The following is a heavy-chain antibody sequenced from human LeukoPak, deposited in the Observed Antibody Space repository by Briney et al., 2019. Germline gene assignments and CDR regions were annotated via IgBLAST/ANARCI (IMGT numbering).Heavy chain of an antibody. CDR3: AKVGTRTLYSSSWYSDY. Sequence: GGSLRLSCAASGFTFSSYAMSWVRQAPGKGLEWVSAISGSGGSTYYADSVKGRFTISRDNSKNTLYLQMNSLRAEDTAVYYCAKVGTRTLYSSSWYSDYWGQGTLVTVSS. CDR2: ISGSGGST. D-gene: IGHD6-13*01. J-gene: IGHJ4*02. V-gene: IGHV3-23*01. CDR1: GFTFSSYA.